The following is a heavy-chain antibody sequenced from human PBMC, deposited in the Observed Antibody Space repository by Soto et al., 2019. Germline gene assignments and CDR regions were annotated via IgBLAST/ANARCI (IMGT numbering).Heavy chain of an antibody. Sequence: QTGGSLRLSCVASGFTFSSFAMSWVRQAPGKGLEWVSLLSGSGDNTYYADSVKGRFTISRDNSKNTLYLQMNSLRAEDTAVYYCAKDRDFWSGNMDVWGQGTTVTVSS. CDR3: AKDRDFWSGNMDV. J-gene: IGHJ6*02. CDR2: LSGSGDNT. D-gene: IGHD3-3*01. CDR1: GFTFSSFA. V-gene: IGHV3-23*01.